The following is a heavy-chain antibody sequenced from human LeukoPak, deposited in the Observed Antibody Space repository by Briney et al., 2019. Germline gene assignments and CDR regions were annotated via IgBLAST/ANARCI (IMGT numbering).Heavy chain of an antibody. D-gene: IGHD6-13*01. V-gene: IGHV4-34*01. Sequence: SETLSLTCAVYGGSFSGHYWSWIRQPPGKGLEWIGEINHSGSTNYNPSLKSRVTISVDTSKNQFSLKLSSVTAADTAVYYCARGREVAAAGQAAYYYYGMDVWGQGTTVTVSS. J-gene: IGHJ6*02. CDR1: GGSFSGHY. CDR3: ARGREVAAAGQAAYYYYGMDV. CDR2: INHSGST.